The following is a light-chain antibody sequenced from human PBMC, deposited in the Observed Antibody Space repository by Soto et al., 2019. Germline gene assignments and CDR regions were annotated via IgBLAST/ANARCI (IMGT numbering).Light chain of an antibody. Sequence: QSVLTQPASVSASPGQSLSISCTGVTSDVGDNCYVSWFQSHPGTAPKRVIYEVANRPTVVSNRFSGSRSGDTASLTISGVQTEDEAHYHCGSSAANRPRFGGGTKVSVL. CDR3: GSSAANRPR. CDR2: EVA. V-gene: IGLV2-14*01. J-gene: IGLJ2*01. CDR1: TSDVGDNCY.